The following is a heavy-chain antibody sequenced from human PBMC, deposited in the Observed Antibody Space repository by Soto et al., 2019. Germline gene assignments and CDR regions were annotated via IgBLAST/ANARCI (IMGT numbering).Heavy chain of an antibody. CDR3: ARDHIAGRYSSGWELYYYNDGMDV. CDR1: GDSVSSNSAA. Sequence: KQSQTLSLTCAISGDSVSSNSAAWNWIRPSPSRVLEWLGRTYYRSKWYNDFAVSVESRITIDPDTSKNQFSLQLNSVTPEDTAVYYCARDHIAGRYSSGWELYYYNDGMDVWGQGTMVTVSS. J-gene: IGHJ6*02. CDR2: TYYRSKWYN. V-gene: IGHV6-1*01. D-gene: IGHD6-19*01.